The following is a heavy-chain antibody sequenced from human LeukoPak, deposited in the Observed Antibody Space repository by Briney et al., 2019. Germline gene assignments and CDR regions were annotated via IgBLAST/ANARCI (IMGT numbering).Heavy chain of an antibody. Sequence: SETLSLTCTVSGGSISSGGYYWSWIRQHPGKGLEWIGYIYYSGTTYYNPSLKSRVTISVDTSNTQFSLKMGSVTAADTAVYYSARAFSDIAVAGWFDPWGQGTLVTVSS. V-gene: IGHV4-31*03. J-gene: IGHJ5*02. CDR2: IYYSGTT. CDR3: ARAFSDIAVAGWFDP. D-gene: IGHD6-19*01. CDR1: GGSISSGGYY.